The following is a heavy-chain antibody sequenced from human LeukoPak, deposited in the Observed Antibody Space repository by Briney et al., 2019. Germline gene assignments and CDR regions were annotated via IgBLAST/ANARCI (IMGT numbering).Heavy chain of an antibody. CDR3: ARYYYGSGSYNVDY. V-gene: IGHV3-11*04. J-gene: IGHJ4*02. D-gene: IGHD3-10*01. Sequence: GGSLRLSCAASGFTFSDYYMSWIRQAPGKGLEWISYISGSGSSMYYADSVKGRFTISRDNAKNSLYLQMNSLRAEDTAVYYCARYYYGSGSYNVDYWGQGTLVTVSS. CDR2: ISGSGSSM. CDR1: GFTFSDYY.